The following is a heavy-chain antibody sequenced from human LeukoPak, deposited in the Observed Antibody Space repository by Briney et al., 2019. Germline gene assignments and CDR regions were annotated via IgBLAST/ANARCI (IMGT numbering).Heavy chain of an antibody. CDR1: GFTFSNYV. CDR3: AKGLRSSNYYYGMDV. D-gene: IGHD6-19*01. CDR2: INDGGSRT. Sequence: PGGSLSLSCAASGFTFSNYVMNWVRQAPGKGLEGVSGINDGGSRTHYADPVKGRVSISRDNSKNTLYLQMNSLRADDTAIYYCAKGLRSSNYYYGMDVWGQGTTVTVSS. V-gene: IGHV3-23*01. J-gene: IGHJ6*02.